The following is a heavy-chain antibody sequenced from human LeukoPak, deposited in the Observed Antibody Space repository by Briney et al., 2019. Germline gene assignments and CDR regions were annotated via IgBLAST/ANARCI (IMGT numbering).Heavy chain of an antibody. J-gene: IGHJ4*02. Sequence: PGGSLRLSCTASRFTFSSYAMTWVRQAPGKGLEWVSTISGSDRSTYYADSVKGRFTVSRDNSKNTLCLQMNSLRAEDTAVYYCAKDRVVRGVMGANDYWGQGALVTVSS. V-gene: IGHV3-23*01. CDR2: ISGSDRST. CDR3: AKDRVVRGVMGANDY. CDR1: RFTFSSYA. D-gene: IGHD3-10*01.